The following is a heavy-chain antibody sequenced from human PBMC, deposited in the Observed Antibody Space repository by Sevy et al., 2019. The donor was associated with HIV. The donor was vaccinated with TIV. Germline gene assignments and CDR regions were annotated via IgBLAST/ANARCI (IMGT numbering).Heavy chain of an antibody. J-gene: IGHJ6*02. D-gene: IGHD2-15*01. V-gene: IGHV3-64D*06. CDR1: GFTFSSYA. Sequence: GGSLRLSCSASGFTFSSYAMHWVRQAPGKGLEYVSAISSNGGSTYYADSVKGRLTISRDNSKNTLYLQMSSLIAEDTAVYYCVKDLYCSGGSCYSPNYYYYGMDVWGQGTTVTVSS. CDR3: VKDLYCSGGSCYSPNYYYYGMDV. CDR2: ISSNGGST.